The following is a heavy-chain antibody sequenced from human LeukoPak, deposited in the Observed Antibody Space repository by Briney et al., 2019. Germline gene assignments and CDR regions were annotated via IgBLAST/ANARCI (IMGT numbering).Heavy chain of an antibody. D-gene: IGHD7-27*01. Sequence: ASVKVSCKASEYTFTGYHMHWVRQAPGQGLEWMGWINPNSGGTNYAQKFQGRVTVTRDTSISTAYMELSRLRSDDTAVYYCARENANWGSDYWGQGTLVTVSS. CDR3: ARENANWGSDY. CDR1: EYTFTGYH. V-gene: IGHV1-2*02. J-gene: IGHJ4*02. CDR2: INPNSGGT.